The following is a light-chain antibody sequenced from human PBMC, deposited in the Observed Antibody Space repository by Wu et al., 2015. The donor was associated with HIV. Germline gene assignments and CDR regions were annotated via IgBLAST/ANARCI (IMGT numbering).Light chain of an antibody. Sequence: EIVLTQSPGVLSLSPGERATLSCRASQSINSMFLAWYQQKPGQAPRLLIYGASSRATGIPDRFSGSESGTDFTLTISRLEPEDVGTYYCQKNNIFGPGTKVDIK. J-gene: IGKJ3*01. V-gene: IGKV3-20*01. CDR3: QKNNI. CDR2: GAS. CDR1: QSINSMF.